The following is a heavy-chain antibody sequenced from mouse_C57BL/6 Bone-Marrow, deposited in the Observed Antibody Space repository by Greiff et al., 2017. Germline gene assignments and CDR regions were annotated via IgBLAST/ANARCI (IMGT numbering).Heavy chain of an antibody. CDR2: IYPGDGDT. CDR1: GYAFSSSW. V-gene: IGHV1-82*01. D-gene: IGHD2-1*01. Sequence: QVQLQQSGPELVKPGASVKISCKASGYAFSSSWMNWVKQRPGKGLEWIGRIYPGDGDTNYNGKFKGKATLTADKSSSTAYMQLSSLTSEDSAVYFCAREGDLLRDYWGQGTTLTVSS. CDR3: AREGDLLRDY. J-gene: IGHJ2*01.